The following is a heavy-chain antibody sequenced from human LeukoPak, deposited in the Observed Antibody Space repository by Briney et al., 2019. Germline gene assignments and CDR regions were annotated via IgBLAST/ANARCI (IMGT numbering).Heavy chain of an antibody. D-gene: IGHD6-13*01. CDR1: GFTFSSYG. CDR3: AEDNHNIAAAEGYYYYYYMDV. CDR2: IWYDGSNK. Sequence: GGSLRLSCAASGFTFSSYGMHWVRQAPGKGLEWVAVIWYDGSNKYYADSVKGRFTISRDNSKNTLYLQMNSLRAEDTAVYYCAEDNHNIAAAEGYYYYYYMDVWGKGTTVTVSS. V-gene: IGHV3-33*06. J-gene: IGHJ6*03.